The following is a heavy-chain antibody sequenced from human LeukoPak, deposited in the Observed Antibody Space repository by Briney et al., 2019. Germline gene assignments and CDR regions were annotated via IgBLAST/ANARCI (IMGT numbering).Heavy chain of an antibody. J-gene: IGHJ4*02. CDR2: ISSSSSYI. D-gene: IGHD2-15*01. V-gene: IGHV3-21*01. CDR1: GFTFSSYS. Sequence: PGGSLRLSCAASGFTFSSYSMNWVRQAPGKGLEWVSSISSSSSYIYYADSVKGRFTIPRDNAKNSLHLQMNSLRAEDTAVYYCATRLDSNFDYWGQGTLVTVSS. CDR3: ATRLDSNFDY.